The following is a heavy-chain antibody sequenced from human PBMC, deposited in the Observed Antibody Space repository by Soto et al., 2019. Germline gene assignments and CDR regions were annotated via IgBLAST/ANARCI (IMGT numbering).Heavy chain of an antibody. CDR3: ARIDTGGYNYYYYGMDA. V-gene: IGHV5-51*01. J-gene: IGHJ6*02. CDR1: GYRFSTYW. CDR2: IHPGDSET. Sequence: GESLKISGKGSGYRFSTYWIGWVLQMPGKGLEWMGIIHPGDSETTYNPSFQGQVTFSADKSTNTAYLQWSSLKASDTAMYYCARIDTGGYNYYYYGMDAWGQGTTVTVSS. D-gene: IGHD2-8*02.